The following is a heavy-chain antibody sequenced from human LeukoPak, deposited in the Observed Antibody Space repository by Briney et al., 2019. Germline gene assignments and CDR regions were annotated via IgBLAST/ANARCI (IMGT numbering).Heavy chain of an antibody. Sequence: ASVKVSCKASGGTFSSYGISWVRQAPGQGLEWMGGIIPIFGTANYAQKFQGRVTINTNESTSTAYMELSSLRSEDTAVYYCATLSTTGYWGQGTLVTVSS. CDR2: IIPIFGTA. J-gene: IGHJ4*02. CDR3: ATLSTTGY. CDR1: GGTFSSYG. V-gene: IGHV1-69*05. D-gene: IGHD2/OR15-2a*01.